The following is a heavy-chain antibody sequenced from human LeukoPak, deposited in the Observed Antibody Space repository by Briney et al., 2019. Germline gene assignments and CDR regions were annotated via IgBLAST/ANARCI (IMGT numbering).Heavy chain of an antibody. D-gene: IGHD2-15*01. V-gene: IGHV3-21*01. Sequence: SGGSLRLSCVASGFTFSSYSMNWVRQAPGKGLEWVSSISSSSSYIYYADSVKGRFTISRDNAKNSLYLQMNSLGAEDTAVYYCARDVLLGRYFDYWGQGTLVTVSS. J-gene: IGHJ4*02. CDR1: GFTFSSYS. CDR3: ARDVLLGRYFDY. CDR2: ISSSSSYI.